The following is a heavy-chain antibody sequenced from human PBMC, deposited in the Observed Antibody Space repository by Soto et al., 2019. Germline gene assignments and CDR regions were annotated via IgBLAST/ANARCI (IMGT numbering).Heavy chain of an antibody. J-gene: IGHJ5*02. CDR2: INADNGNT. Sequence: ASVKVSCKASGYTFSSYTIHWVRQAPGQRLEWMGWINADNGNTKYSQKFQGRVTITRDTSASTAYMELSSLRFEDTAIYYCARDRLPVPPTAERSSWFDPWGQGTLVTV. V-gene: IGHV1-3*01. CDR3: ARDRLPVPPTAERSSWFDP. D-gene: IGHD1-1*01. CDR1: GYTFSSYT.